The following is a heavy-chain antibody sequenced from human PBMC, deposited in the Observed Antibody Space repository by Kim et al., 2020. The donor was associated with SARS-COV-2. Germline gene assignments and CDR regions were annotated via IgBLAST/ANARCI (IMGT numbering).Heavy chain of an antibody. CDR3: ASYKVTMVQGVIIGSYYFDY. J-gene: IGHJ4*02. V-gene: IGHV1-3*01. CDR2: INAGNGNT. CDR1: GYTFTSYA. D-gene: IGHD3-10*01. Sequence: ASVKVSCKASGYTFTSYAMHWVRQAPGQRLEWMGWINAGNGNTKYSQKFQGRVNITRDTSASTAYMELSSLRSEDTAVYYCASYKVTMVQGVIIGSYYFDYWSQGTLVTVSS.